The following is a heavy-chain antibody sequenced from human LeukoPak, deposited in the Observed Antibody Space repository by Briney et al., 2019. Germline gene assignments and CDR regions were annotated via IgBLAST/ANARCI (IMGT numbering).Heavy chain of an antibody. D-gene: IGHD5-24*01. CDR3: ERHWDGYTVDYYYMDV. CDR1: GYSFTSYW. Sequence: GESLKISCKGSGYSFTSYWIGWVRKMPGKGLEWMGIIYPGDSDTRYSPSFQGQVTISADKSISAAYLQWSSLKASDTAMYYCERHWDGYTVDYYYMDVWGKGTTVTVSS. V-gene: IGHV5-51*01. J-gene: IGHJ6*03. CDR2: IYPGDSDT.